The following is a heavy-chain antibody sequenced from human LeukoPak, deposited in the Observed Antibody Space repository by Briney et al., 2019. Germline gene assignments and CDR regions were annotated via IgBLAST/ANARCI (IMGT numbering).Heavy chain of an antibody. CDR3: ARGRDSGTYYSPLDY. CDR2: IYHSGST. CDR1: GGSISSSSYY. V-gene: IGHV4-39*07. D-gene: IGHD1-26*01. J-gene: IGHJ4*02. Sequence: SETLSLTCTVSGGSISSSSYYWGWIRQPPGKGLEWIGSIYHSGSTYYNPSLKSRITISLDTSKNQFSLKLSSVTAADTAVYYCARGRDSGTYYSPLDYWGQGTLVTVSS.